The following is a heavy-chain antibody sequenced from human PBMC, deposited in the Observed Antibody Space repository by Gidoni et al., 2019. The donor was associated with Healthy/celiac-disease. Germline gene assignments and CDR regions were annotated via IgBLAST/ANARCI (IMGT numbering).Heavy chain of an antibody. CDR2: IYSGGST. CDR3: SIGSGWYEYYFDY. V-gene: IGHV3-53*04. D-gene: IGHD6-19*01. CDR1: GFTVSSNY. Sequence: EVQLVESGGGLVQTGGSLRRSCAASGFTVSSNYMSWVRQAPGKGLEWVSVIYSGGSTYYADSVKGRFTISRHNSKNTLYLQMNSLRAEDTAVYYCSIGSGWYEYYFDYWGQGTLVTVSS. J-gene: IGHJ4*02.